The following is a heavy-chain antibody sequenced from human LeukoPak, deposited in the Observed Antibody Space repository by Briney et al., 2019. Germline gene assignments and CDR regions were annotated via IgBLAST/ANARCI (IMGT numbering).Heavy chain of an antibody. CDR1: GGSISSYY. Sequence: SETLSLTCTVSGGSISSYYWSWIRQPPGKGLEWIGYIYTSGSTNYNPSLKSRVTISVDTSKNQFSLKLSSVTAADTAVYYCARAQVTRSYYYYYMDVWGKGTTVTVSS. V-gene: IGHV4-4*09. D-gene: IGHD4-23*01. CDR3: ARAQVTRSYYYYYMDV. CDR2: IYTSGST. J-gene: IGHJ6*03.